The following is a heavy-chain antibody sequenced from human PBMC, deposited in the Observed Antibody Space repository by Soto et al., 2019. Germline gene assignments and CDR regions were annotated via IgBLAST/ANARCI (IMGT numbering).Heavy chain of an antibody. Sequence: VQLLESGGGLVQPGGSLRLSCAVSGFTFSNYAMSWVRQAPGKGLEWVSGISGSVGSTYYGDSVKGRFTISRDNSKTALSLQLNSLSPEDTAVYYCAKGSGQWLGSWFDHWCQVTLVTVSS. CDR1: GFTFSNYA. CDR3: AKGSGQWLGSWFDH. J-gene: IGHJ5*02. CDR2: ISGSVGST. D-gene: IGHD6-19*01. V-gene: IGHV3-23*01.